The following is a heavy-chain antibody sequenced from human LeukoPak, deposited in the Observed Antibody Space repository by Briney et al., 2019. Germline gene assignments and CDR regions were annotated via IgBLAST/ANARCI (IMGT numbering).Heavy chain of an antibody. J-gene: IGHJ3*02. Sequence: GGSLRLSCAASGFTLSGYWMHWVRQAPGKGLVWVSRIHSDGNSINYADSVKGRFTISRDNAKNTLYLQMNSLRDEDTAMCYCASIVGGYYPPVDGFDIWGQGTMVTVSS. CDR2: IHSDGNSI. V-gene: IGHV3-74*01. D-gene: IGHD3-3*01. CDR1: GFTLSGYW. CDR3: ASIVGGYYPPVDGFDI.